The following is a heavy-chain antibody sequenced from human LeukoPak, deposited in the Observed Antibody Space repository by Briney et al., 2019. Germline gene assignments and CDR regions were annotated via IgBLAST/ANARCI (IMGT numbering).Heavy chain of an antibody. V-gene: IGHV1-69*05. D-gene: IGHD2-21*01. CDR1: GYTFTSYA. Sequence: GASVKVSCKASGYTFTSYAISWVRQAPGQGLEWMGRIIPIFGTANYAQKFQGRVTITTDESTSTAYMELSSLRSEDTAVYYCARRNLWTQNDAFDIWGQGTMVTVSS. CDR2: IIPIFGTA. J-gene: IGHJ3*02. CDR3: ARRNLWTQNDAFDI.